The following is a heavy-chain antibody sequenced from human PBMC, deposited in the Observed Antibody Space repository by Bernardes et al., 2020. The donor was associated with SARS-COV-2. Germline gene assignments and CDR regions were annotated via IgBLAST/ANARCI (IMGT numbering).Heavy chain of an antibody. D-gene: IGHD1-1*01. CDR1: GFVFNSYA. CDR2: ISYDGTTK. V-gene: IGHV3-30*03. CDR3: ARDYTTTWSFPDF. J-gene: IGHJ4*02. Sequence: GGSLRLSCAASGFVFNSYAMSWVRRAPGKGLEWVALISYDGTTKYHADSVKGRFTVSRDNSNNTLYLQMHSLRDEDTAVYYCARDYTTTWSFPDFWGQGILVTVSS.